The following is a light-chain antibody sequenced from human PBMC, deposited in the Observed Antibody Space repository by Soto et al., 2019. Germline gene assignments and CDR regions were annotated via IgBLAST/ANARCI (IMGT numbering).Light chain of an antibody. CDR2: EGS. CDR3: CSYAGGSNV. V-gene: IGLV2-23*03. J-gene: IGLJ1*01. Sequence: QSVLTQPASVSGSPGQSITISCTGTSSDVGSYKFLSWYQQYPGKAPKLMIYEGSKRPSGVSDRFSGSKSGNTASLTISGLQAEDEADYFCCSYAGGSNVFGTGTKVTVL. CDR1: SSDVGSYKF.